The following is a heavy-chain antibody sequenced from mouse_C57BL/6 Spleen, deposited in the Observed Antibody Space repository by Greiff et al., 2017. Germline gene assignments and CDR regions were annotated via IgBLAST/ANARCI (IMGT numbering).Heavy chain of an antibody. V-gene: IGHV3-6*01. Sequence: EVKLQESGPGLVKPSPSLSLSCSVTGYSITSGYYWNWIRQFPGNKLEWMGYIRYDGSNNYNPSIKNPIPITRDTSKNQFFLKLNSVTTEDTATYYCARALRGSSFYFDDWGQGTTLTVSS. D-gene: IGHD1-1*01. CDR3: ARALRGSSFYFDD. CDR1: GYSITSGYY. CDR2: IRYDGSN. J-gene: IGHJ2*01.